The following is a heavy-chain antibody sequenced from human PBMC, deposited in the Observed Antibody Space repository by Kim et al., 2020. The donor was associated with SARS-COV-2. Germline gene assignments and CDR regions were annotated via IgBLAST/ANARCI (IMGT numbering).Heavy chain of an antibody. V-gene: IGHV4-34*01. D-gene: IGHD3-3*01. CDR2: INHSGST. Sequence: SETLSLTCAVYGGSFSGYYWSWIRQPPGKGLEWIGEINHSGSTNYNPSLKSRVTISVDTSKNQFSLKLSSVTAADTAVYYCARGPYYDFWSGYYISEDYGMDVWGQGTTVTVSS. J-gene: IGHJ6*02. CDR3: ARGPYYDFWSGYYISEDYGMDV. CDR1: GGSFSGYY.